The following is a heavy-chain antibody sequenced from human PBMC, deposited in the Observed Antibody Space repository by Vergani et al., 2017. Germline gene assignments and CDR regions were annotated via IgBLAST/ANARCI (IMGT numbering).Heavy chain of an antibody. CDR3: AHSWNFGRRDWFDS. Sequence: QVQLMQSGPVMKKPAGSLKVSCQASESTFSDYNLHWVRQAPGQGLQWMGWISPKTGDTDYLQRFQYRVTMTRDASTKTVYLKMTRLTSDDTAIYYCAHSWNFGRRDWFDSWGPGTLVTVSS. J-gene: IGHJ5*01. D-gene: IGHD1-26*01. CDR1: ESTFSDYN. V-gene: IGHV1-2*02. CDR2: ISPKTGDT.